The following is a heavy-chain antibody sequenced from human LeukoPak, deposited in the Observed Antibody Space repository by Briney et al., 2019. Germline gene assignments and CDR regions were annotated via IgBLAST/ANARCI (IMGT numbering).Heavy chain of an antibody. CDR1: GGSISSGGYY. V-gene: IGHV4-61*08. J-gene: IGHJ4*02. Sequence: PSQTLSLTCTVSGGSISSGGYYWSWIRQPPGKGLEWIGYIYYSGSTNYNPSLKSRVTISVDTSKNQFSLKLSSVTAADTAVYYCARVGDGYNPAFDYWGQGTLVTVSS. D-gene: IGHD5-24*01. CDR3: ARVGDGYNPAFDY. CDR2: IYYSGST.